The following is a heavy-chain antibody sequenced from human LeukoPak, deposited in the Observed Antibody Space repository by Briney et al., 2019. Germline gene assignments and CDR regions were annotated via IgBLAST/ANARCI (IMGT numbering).Heavy chain of an antibody. V-gene: IGHV1-2*02. CDR3: ARVDAVVAPGYNWFDP. CDR1: GYTFTGYY. J-gene: IGHJ5*02. D-gene: IGHD4-23*01. Sequence: ASVKVSCKASGYTFTGYYMHWVRQAPGQGLEWMGWINPNSGGTNYAQKFQGRVTMTRDTSISTAYMELSRLRSDDTAVYYCARVDAVVAPGYNWFDPWGQGTLVTVSS. CDR2: INPNSGGT.